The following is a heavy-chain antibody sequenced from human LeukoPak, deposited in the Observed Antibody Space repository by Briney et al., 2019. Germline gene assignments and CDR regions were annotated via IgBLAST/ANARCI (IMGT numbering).Heavy chain of an antibody. CDR3: AQDRVPGTSPKLDY. Sequence: GGSLRLSCAASGFTFSNYAMSWVRQAPGRGLEWVPTIGGSASGSDTYYADSVRGRFIISRDNSKNTLSLQMNSLRAEDTAVYYCAQDRVPGTSPKLDYWGQGTLVSVSS. V-gene: IGHV3-23*01. CDR1: GFTFSNYA. J-gene: IGHJ4*02. CDR2: IGGSASGSDT. D-gene: IGHD1-7*01.